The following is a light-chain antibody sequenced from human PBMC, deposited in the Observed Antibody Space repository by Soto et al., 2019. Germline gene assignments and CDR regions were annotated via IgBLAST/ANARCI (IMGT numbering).Light chain of an antibody. CDR3: QQSYSMPRT. J-gene: IGKJ1*01. V-gene: IGKV1-39*01. Sequence: DIQMTQSPSPLSASVGDRITITCRASQSISNYLNWYQQKPGKAPKLLIYAASSLQSGVPSRFSGSGSGTDFTLTISSLQPEDFATYSCQQSYSMPRTFGQGTKVDIK. CDR2: AAS. CDR1: QSISNY.